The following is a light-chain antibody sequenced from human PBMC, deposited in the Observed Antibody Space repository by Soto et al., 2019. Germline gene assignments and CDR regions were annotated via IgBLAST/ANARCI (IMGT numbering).Light chain of an antibody. Sequence: EIVLTHSPATLSSFPFYIVTLSFSSSQYINTRLAWYQHRPGQAPRLLIYQTSIRAAGIPARFSASGSGTDFNLTISSLEPEDFAVYYCQQRSNWPPEINFGQGTRLEIK. CDR3: QQRSNWPPEIN. CDR1: QYINTR. CDR2: QTS. J-gene: IGKJ5*01. V-gene: IGKV3-11*01.